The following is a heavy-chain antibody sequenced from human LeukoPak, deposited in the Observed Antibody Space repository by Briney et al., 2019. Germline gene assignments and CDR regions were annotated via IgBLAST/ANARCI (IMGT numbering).Heavy chain of an antibody. CDR3: ARRVGLASDYRYYFDS. D-gene: IGHD3-16*02. J-gene: IGHJ4*02. Sequence: GESLKISCQGSGYSFSNFWIGWVRQMPGKGLEWMGIIYSGDSDTIYSPSLQGQVTISADKSINTAYLQWSSLQASDTAIYYCARRVGLASDYRYYFDSWGQGTLVTVSS. CDR2: IYSGDSDT. CDR1: GYSFSNFW. V-gene: IGHV5-51*01.